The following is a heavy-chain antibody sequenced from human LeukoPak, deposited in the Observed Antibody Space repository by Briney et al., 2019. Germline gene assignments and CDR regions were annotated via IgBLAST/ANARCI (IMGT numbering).Heavy chain of an antibody. Sequence: ASVKVSCKASVYTFTGHYMHGVRQAPGQGLEWMGWINPNSGGTNYAQNFQSRVTMTRDTSISTDYMELSRLRSDEKDVYYCARAKQPVSDHHWGQGTLVTVSS. V-gene: IGHV1-2*02. J-gene: IGHJ1*01. CDR1: VYTFTGHY. D-gene: IGHD6-13*01. CDR3: ARAKQPVSDHH. CDR2: INPNSGGT.